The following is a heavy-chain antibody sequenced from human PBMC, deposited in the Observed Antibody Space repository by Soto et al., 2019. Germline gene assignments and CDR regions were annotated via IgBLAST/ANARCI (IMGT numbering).Heavy chain of an antibody. D-gene: IGHD6-19*01. J-gene: IGHJ4*02. CDR3: ARDPPSYSSGWFRLGGDY. CDR2: ISAYNGNT. Sequence: ASVKVSCKASGYTFTSYGISWVRQAPGQGLEWMGWISAYNGNTNYAQKLQGRVTMTTDTSTSTAYMELRSLRSDDTALFYCARDPPSYSSGWFRLGGDYWGQGTLVTVSS. CDR1: GYTFTSYG. V-gene: IGHV1-18*01.